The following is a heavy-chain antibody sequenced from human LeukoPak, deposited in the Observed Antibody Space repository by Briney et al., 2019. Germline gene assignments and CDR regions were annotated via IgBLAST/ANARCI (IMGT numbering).Heavy chain of an antibody. CDR3: ASVGYYFDY. D-gene: IGHD1-26*01. CDR2: ISSSGSTI. V-gene: IGHV3-48*03. J-gene: IGHJ4*02. Sequence: GGSLRLSCAASGFTFSSYEMNWVRQAPGKGLEWVSYISSSGSTIYYADSVKGRFTISRDNAKNSLYLQMNSLRAEDTAVCYCASVGYYFDYWGQGTLVTVSS. CDR1: GFTFSSYE.